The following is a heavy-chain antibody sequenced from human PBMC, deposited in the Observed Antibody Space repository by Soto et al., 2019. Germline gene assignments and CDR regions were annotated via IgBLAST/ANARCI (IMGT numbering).Heavy chain of an antibody. Sequence: ASVKVSCKVSGYTLTELSMHWVRQAPGKGLEWMGGFDPEDGETIYAQKFQGRVTMTEDTSTDTAYMELSSLRSEDTAVYYCATGRGIGAAVDYWGQGTLVTVSS. D-gene: IGHD6-13*01. CDR3: ATGRGIGAAVDY. V-gene: IGHV1-24*01. CDR1: GYTLTELS. J-gene: IGHJ4*02. CDR2: FDPEDGET.